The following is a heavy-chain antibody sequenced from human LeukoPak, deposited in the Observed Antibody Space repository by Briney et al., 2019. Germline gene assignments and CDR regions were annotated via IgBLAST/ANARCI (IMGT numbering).Heavy chain of an antibody. CDR3: ARARGVTYYMDV. D-gene: IGHD3-10*01. Sequence: GGSLRLSCAASGFNFDDFGMSWVRQAPGKGLEWVSGINWNGGSTVYADSVKGRFTISRDNAKNSLYLQMNSLRAEDTALYHCARARGVTYYMDVWGKGTTVTISS. J-gene: IGHJ6*03. V-gene: IGHV3-20*01. CDR1: GFNFDDFG. CDR2: INWNGGST.